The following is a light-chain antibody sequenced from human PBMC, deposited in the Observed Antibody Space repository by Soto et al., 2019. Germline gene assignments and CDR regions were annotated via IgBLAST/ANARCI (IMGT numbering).Light chain of an antibody. V-gene: IGKV3-15*01. J-gene: IGKJ1*01. Sequence: EIVMSQSPATLSVSPGERATLSCRASQSVSSNLAWYQQKPGRAPRLLIYGASTRATGIPARFSGSGSGTEFTLTIRSLQSEDFAVYYCQQYNNWPPWTVGQGTKVEIK. CDR1: QSVSSN. CDR3: QQYNNWPPWT. CDR2: GAS.